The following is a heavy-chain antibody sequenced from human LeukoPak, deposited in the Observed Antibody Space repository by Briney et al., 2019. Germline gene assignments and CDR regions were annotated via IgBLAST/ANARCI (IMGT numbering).Heavy chain of an antibody. V-gene: IGHV3-7*01. CDR2: IKQDGSEK. CDR1: GFTFSSYW. D-gene: IGHD4-17*01. J-gene: IGHJ1*01. Sequence: GGSLRLSCAASGFTFSSYWMSRVRQAPGKGLEWVAHIKQDGSEKYYVDSVKGRFTISRDNAKNSLYLQMNSLRAEDTAVYYCASDLPSDDYGDYEVSYFQHWGQGTLVTVSS. CDR3: ASDLPSDDYGDYEVSYFQH.